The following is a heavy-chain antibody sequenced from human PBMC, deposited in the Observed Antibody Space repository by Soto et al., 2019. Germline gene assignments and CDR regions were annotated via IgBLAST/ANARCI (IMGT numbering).Heavy chain of an antibody. CDR1: GYTFTSYA. D-gene: IGHD2-2*01. CDR3: ARVHCSSTSCYDWGYYYYGMDV. Sequence: ASVKVSCKASGYTFTSYAMHWVRQAPGQRLEWTGWINAGNGNTKYSQKFQGRVTITRDTSASTAYMELSSLRSEDTAVYYCARVHCSSTSCYDWGYYYYGMDVWGQGTTVTV. V-gene: IGHV1-3*01. J-gene: IGHJ6*02. CDR2: INAGNGNT.